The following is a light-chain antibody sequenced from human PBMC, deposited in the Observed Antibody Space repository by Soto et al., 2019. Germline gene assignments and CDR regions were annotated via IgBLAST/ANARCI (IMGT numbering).Light chain of an antibody. V-gene: IGKV1-12*01. Sequence: DIQMTQSPSSVSASVGDRVTITCRATQGLSGSLAWYQQKPGKAPKLLISVTSRLQSGVPSRFSGSASGTDFTLTIDSLQPEDLATYYCQQRHNWPLTFGQGIRLEIK. J-gene: IGKJ5*01. CDR1: QGLSGS. CDR2: VTS. CDR3: QQRHNWPLT.